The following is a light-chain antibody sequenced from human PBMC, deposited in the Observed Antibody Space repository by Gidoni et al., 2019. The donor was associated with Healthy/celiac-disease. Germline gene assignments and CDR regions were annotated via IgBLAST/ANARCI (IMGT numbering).Light chain of an antibody. CDR3: QQYDNRPPLVT. Sequence: DIQMTQSPSSLSASVGDRVTITCQASQDISNYLNWYQQKPGKAPKLLIYDASNLETGVPSRFSGSGSGTDFTFTISSLQPEDIATYYCQQYDNRPPLVTFGHGTKVDIK. CDR2: DAS. J-gene: IGKJ3*01. CDR1: QDISNY. V-gene: IGKV1-33*01.